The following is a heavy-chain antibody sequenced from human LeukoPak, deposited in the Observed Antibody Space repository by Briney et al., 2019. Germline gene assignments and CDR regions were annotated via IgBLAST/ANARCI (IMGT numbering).Heavy chain of an antibody. Sequence: PGGSLRLSCAASGFTFSSYSMNWVRQAPGKGLEWVSSISSSSSYIYYADSVKGRFTISRDNAKNSLYLQMNSLRAEDTAVYYCVREGYMAGATEFDYWGQGTLVTVSS. CDR3: VREGYMAGATEFDY. CDR1: GFTFSSYS. V-gene: IGHV3-21*01. J-gene: IGHJ4*02. D-gene: IGHD1-26*01. CDR2: ISSSSSYI.